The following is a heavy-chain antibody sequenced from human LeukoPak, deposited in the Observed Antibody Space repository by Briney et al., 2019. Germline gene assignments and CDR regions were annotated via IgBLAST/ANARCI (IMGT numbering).Heavy chain of an antibody. CDR3: ARDGSGSYYMDY. CDR2: IWYDGSNK. V-gene: IGHV3-33*01. CDR1: GFTFRSYG. J-gene: IGHJ4*02. Sequence: GGSLRLSCAASGFTFRSYGMHWVRQAPRKGLEWVAVIWYDGSNKYYADSVKGRFTISRDNSKNTLYLQMNSLRAEDTAVYYCARDGSGSYYMDYWGQGTLVTVSS. D-gene: IGHD1-26*01.